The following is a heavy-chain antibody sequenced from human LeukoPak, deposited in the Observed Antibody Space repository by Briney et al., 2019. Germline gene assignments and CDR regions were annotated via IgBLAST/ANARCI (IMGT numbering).Heavy chain of an antibody. Sequence: GGSLRLSCAASGFTFSNAWMSWVRQAPGKGLEWVGRIKSKTDDGTTDYAAPVKGRFTISRDNSKSTLYVQMNSLRAEDTAVYYCAIVVAARQGTIDPWGQGTLVTISS. CDR2: IKSKTDDGTT. V-gene: IGHV3-15*01. J-gene: IGHJ5*02. CDR3: AIVVAARQGTIDP. D-gene: IGHD6-6*01. CDR1: GFTFSNAW.